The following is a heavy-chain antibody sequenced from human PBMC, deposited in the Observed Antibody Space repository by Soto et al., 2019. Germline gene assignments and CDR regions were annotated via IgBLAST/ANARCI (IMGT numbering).Heavy chain of an antibody. V-gene: IGHV4-59*01. D-gene: IGHD6-13*01. CDR2: IYYSGST. Sequence: SETLSLTCTVSGGSISSYYWSWIRQPPGKGLEWIGYIYYSGSTNYNPSLKSRVTISVDTSKNQFSLKLSSVTAADTAVYYCARDGAAADYYNYGMDVWGQGTTVTVSS. J-gene: IGHJ6*02. CDR1: GGSISSYY. CDR3: ARDGAAADYYNYGMDV.